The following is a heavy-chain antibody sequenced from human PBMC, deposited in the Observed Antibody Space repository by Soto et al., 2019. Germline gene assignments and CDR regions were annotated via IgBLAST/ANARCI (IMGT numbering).Heavy chain of an antibody. J-gene: IGHJ6*02. CDR2: INHSGST. V-gene: IGHV4-34*01. Sequence: LFLTLPVHGRYFRGYYWERIRQPPGKGLELIGEINHSGSTNHNPSLKSRVTISVDTSKNQFSLKLSSVTAADTAVYYCARERTVNTYVGFWRGGYYDSSGYERYYYYGMAVWGQGTTVT. CDR3: ARERTVNTYVGFWRGGYYDSSGYERYYYYGMAV. CDR1: GRYFRGYY. D-gene: IGHD3-22*01.